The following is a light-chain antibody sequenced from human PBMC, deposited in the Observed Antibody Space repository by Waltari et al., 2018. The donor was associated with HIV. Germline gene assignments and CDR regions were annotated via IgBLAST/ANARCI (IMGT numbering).Light chain of an antibody. CDR2: EVT. CDR1: SSDVGSYNL. J-gene: IGLJ2*01. CDR3: CSYANTATFVV. V-gene: IGLV2-23*02. Sequence: QAALTPPASVSGSPGQSITISCTETSSDVGSYNLVSWYQQFAGKAPKLLIYEVTKRPSGISSRFSGSKSGNTASLTISDLQAEDEAKYYCCSYANTATFVVFGGGTRVT.